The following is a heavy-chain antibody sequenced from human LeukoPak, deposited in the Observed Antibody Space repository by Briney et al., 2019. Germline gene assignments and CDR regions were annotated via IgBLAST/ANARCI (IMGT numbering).Heavy chain of an antibody. Sequence: SVKVSCKAPGGTFSSYAISWVRQAPGQGLEWMGGIIPIFGTANYAQKFQGRVTITADESTSTAYMELSSLRSEDTAVYYCASGSGDYYGSGSYYSYYFDYWGQGTLVTVSS. V-gene: IGHV1-69*13. CDR2: IIPIFGTA. J-gene: IGHJ4*02. D-gene: IGHD3-10*01. CDR3: ASGSGDYYGSGSYYSYYFDY. CDR1: GGTFSSYA.